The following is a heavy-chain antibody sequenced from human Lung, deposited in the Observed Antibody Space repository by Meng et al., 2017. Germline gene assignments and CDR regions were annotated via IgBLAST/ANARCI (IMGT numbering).Heavy chain of an antibody. J-gene: IGHJ4*02. Sequence: QVQLQQWAAGRLKPSEPLSLTCVVSGGSFSDYYWSWIRQPPGKGLEWIGEINHSGSTNYNPSLESRATISVDTSQNNLSLKLSSVTAADSAVYYCARGPTTMAHDFDYWGQGTLVTVSS. V-gene: IGHV4-34*01. CDR3: ARGPTTMAHDFDY. D-gene: IGHD4-11*01. CDR2: INHSGST. CDR1: GGSFSDYY.